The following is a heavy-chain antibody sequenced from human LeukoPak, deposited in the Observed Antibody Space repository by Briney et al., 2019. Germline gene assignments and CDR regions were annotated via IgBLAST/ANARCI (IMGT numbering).Heavy chain of an antibody. D-gene: IGHD3-16*02. Sequence: GGSLRLSCAASGLTFDDYAMHWVRQAPGKGLEWVSGISWNSGSIGYADSVKGRFTISRDNSKNTLYLQMNSLRAEDTAVYYCARDLRRGVMITFGGVIAPHYWGQGTLVTVSS. CDR1: GLTFDDYA. V-gene: IGHV3-9*01. CDR3: ARDLRRGVMITFGGVIAPHY. CDR2: ISWNSGSI. J-gene: IGHJ4*02.